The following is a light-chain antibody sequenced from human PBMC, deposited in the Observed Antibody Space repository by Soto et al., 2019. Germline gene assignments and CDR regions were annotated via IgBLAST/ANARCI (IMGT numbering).Light chain of an antibody. CDR1: QDINIY. Sequence: DSQITQSPSFLFASVGDRVTITCQATQDINIYLNWYQQKPGKAPNLLIYDASNLEIGVPSRFSGSGSGTHFTFTISSLQTEDIGTYYCQQYDILPITFGRGTRLEIK. CDR2: DAS. J-gene: IGKJ5*01. CDR3: QQYDILPIT. V-gene: IGKV1-33*01.